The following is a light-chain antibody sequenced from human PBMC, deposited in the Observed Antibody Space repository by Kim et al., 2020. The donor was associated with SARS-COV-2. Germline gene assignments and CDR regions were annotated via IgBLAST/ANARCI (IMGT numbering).Light chain of an antibody. CDR3: QSYDGSSWV. CDR2: EDN. V-gene: IGLV6-57*01. CDR1: SGSIASNY. Sequence: GKTVTISCTCSSGSIASNYVQWYQQRPGSSPTTVIYEDNQRPSGVPDRFSGSIDSSSNSASLTISGLKTDDEAEYYCQSYDGSSWVFGGGTQLTVL. J-gene: IGLJ3*02.